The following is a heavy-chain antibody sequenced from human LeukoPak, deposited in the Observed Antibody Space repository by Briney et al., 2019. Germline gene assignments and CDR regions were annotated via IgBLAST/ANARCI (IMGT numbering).Heavy chain of an antibody. D-gene: IGHD3-10*02. J-gene: IGHJ6*04. CDR2: IGRSGTYI. Sequence: GGSLRLSCVVSGFTFSNYNMNWVRQAPGKGLEWVSSIGRSGTYIYYADSVTGRFTISRDNAKNSLYLQMSSLRAEDTAVYFCAELGITMIGGVWGKGTTVTISS. CDR1: GFTFSNYN. V-gene: IGHV3-21*01. CDR3: AELGITMIGGV.